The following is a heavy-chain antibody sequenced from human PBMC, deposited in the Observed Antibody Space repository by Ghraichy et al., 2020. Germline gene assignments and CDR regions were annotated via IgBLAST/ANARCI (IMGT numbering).Heavy chain of an antibody. V-gene: IGHV3-30*02. D-gene: IGHD2-15*01. Sequence: GGSLRLSCAASGFTFRGYGMHWVRQAPGKGLEWVAFIRYDGNNEYYSDSVKGRFTISRDLSKNTLFLQMNSLRTEDTGVYYCAKEQNCFLCSYYYGLDVWGQGTTVTVSS. CDR3: AKEQNCFLCSYYYGLDV. CDR1: GFTFRGYG. J-gene: IGHJ6*02. CDR2: IRYDGNNE.